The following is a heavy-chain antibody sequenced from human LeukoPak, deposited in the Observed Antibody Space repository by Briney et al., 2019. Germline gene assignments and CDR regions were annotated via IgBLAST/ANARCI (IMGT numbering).Heavy chain of an antibody. CDR1: GFTVSSNY. V-gene: IGHV3-66*01. J-gene: IGHJ4*02. D-gene: IGHD3-22*01. Sequence: GGSLRLSCAASGFTVSSNYTSWVRQAPGKGLEWVSVIYSGGSTYYADSVKGRFTISRDNSKNTLYLQMNSLRAEDTAVYYCASYDSSGYYYFDYWGQGTLVTVSS. CDR3: ASYDSSGYYYFDY. CDR2: IYSGGST.